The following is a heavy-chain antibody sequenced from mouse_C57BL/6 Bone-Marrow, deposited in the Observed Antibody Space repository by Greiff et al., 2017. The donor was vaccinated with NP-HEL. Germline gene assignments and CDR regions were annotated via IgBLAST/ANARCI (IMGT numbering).Heavy chain of an antibody. CDR2: INPSTGGT. V-gene: IGHV1-42*01. CDR3: ARRFDY. CDR1: GYSFTGYY. Sequence: SGPELVKPGASVKISCKASGYSFTGYYMNWVKQSPEKSLEWIGEINPSTGGTTYNQKFKAKATLTVDKSSSTAYMQLKSLTSEDSAVYYCARRFDYWGQGTTLTVSS. J-gene: IGHJ2*01.